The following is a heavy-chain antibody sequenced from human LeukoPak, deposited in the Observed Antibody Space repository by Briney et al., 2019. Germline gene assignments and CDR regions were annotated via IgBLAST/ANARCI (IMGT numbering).Heavy chain of an antibody. CDR2: TRYDGSNK. CDR3: AKDRSGSYSQGLDY. CDR1: GFIFSSYG. J-gene: IGHJ4*02. Sequence: PGGSLRLSCAASGFIFSSYGMHWVRQAPGKGLEWVAFTRYDGSNKYYADSVKGRFTISRDNSKNTLYLQMNSLGAEDTAVYHCAKDRSGSYSQGLDYWGQGTLVTVSS. V-gene: IGHV3-30*02. D-gene: IGHD1-26*01.